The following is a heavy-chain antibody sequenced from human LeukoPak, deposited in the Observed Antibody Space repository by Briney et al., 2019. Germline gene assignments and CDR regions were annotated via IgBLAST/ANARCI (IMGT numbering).Heavy chain of an antibody. CDR2: ISSSSSYI. Sequence: GGSLRLSCAASGFTFSNSAMNWVRKAPGKGLEWVSSISSSSSYIYYADSVKGRFTISRDNAKNSLYLQMNSLRAEDTAVYYCAGHCSSTSCYAGPVDYWGQGTLVTVSS. CDR3: AGHCSSTSCYAGPVDY. D-gene: IGHD2-2*01. CDR1: GFTFSNSA. V-gene: IGHV3-21*01. J-gene: IGHJ4*02.